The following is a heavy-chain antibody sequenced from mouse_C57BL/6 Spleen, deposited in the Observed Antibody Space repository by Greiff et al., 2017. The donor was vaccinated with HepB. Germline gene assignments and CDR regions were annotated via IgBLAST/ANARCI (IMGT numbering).Heavy chain of an antibody. CDR1: GFNIKDDY. D-gene: IGHD5-1*01. J-gene: IGHJ3*01. CDR2: IDPENGDT. CDR3: TTPPLPPAWFAY. Sequence: VQLKQSGAELVRPGASVKLSCTASGFNIKDDYMHWVKQRPEQGLEWIGWIDPENGDTEYASKFQGKATITADTFSNTAYLQLSSLTSEDTAVYYCTTPPLPPAWFAYWGQGTLVTVSA. V-gene: IGHV14-4*01.